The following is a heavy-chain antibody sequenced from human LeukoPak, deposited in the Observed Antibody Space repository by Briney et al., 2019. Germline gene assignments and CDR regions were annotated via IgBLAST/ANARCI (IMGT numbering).Heavy chain of an antibody. D-gene: IGHD3-22*01. J-gene: IGHJ4*02. Sequence: ASVKVSCKASGYTFTSYAMNWVRQAPGQGLEWMEWINTNTGNPTYAQGFTGRFVFFLDTSVSTAYLQISSLKAEDTAVYYCARAGDSSGYSDYFDYWGQGTLVTVSS. CDR3: ARAGDSSGYSDYFDY. CDR2: INTNTGNP. V-gene: IGHV7-4-1*02. CDR1: GYTFTSYA.